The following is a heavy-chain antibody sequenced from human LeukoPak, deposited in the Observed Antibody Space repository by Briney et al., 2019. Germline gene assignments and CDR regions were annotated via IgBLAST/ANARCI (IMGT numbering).Heavy chain of an antibody. CDR3: ARHLVRDGYNYFFGS. V-gene: IGHV4-59*08. Sequence: SETLSPTCTVSGGSIKSYYWSWIRQPPGKRLEWIGYIDNSGSANRNPSLKSRVTISADTSKNQFFLKLSSVTAADTAVYYCARHLVRDGYNYFFGSWGQGTLVTVSS. CDR2: IDNSGSA. CDR1: GGSIKSYY. D-gene: IGHD5-24*01. J-gene: IGHJ5*01.